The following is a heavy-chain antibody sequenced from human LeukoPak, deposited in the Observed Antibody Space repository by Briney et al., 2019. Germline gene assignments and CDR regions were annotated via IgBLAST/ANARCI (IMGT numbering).Heavy chain of an antibody. CDR3: VRAAGYQLLIGEQYYFDY. CDR2: ISTYT. Sequence: GGSLSLFCAPSGFTFSDYYMSWIRQAPGKGLEWVSYISTYTKDADSVKGRFTISRENAKNSLYLQMNSLRVEDTAVYYCVRAAGYQLLIGEQYYFDYWGQGTLVTVSS. CDR1: GFTFSDYY. J-gene: IGHJ4*02. D-gene: IGHD2-2*01. V-gene: IGHV3-11*05.